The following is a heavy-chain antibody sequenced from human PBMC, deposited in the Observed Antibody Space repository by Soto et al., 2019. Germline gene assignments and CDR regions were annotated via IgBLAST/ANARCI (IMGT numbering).Heavy chain of an antibody. V-gene: IGHV1-69*13. CDR1: GGTFSSYA. J-gene: IGHJ4*02. CDR2: IIPIFGTA. D-gene: IGHD1-26*01. CDR3: ARNSHLIVVHGFDY. Sequence: GASVKVSCKASGGTFSSYAISWVRQAPGQGLEWMGGIIPIFGTANYAQKFQGRVTITADESTSTAYMELSSLRSEDTAVYYCARNSHLIVVHGFDYWGQGTLVTVSS.